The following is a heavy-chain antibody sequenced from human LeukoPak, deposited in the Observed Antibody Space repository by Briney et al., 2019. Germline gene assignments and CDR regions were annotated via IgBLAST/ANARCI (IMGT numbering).Heavy chain of an antibody. CDR3: ARAVRGVIITKGYFQH. Sequence: PGGSLRLSCAASGFTVSSNYMSWVRQAPGKGLEWVSVIYSGGSTYYSDSVEGRFTISRDNSKNTLYLQMNRLRAEDTAVYYCARAVRGVIITKGYFQHWGQGTLVTVSS. V-gene: IGHV3-66*01. D-gene: IGHD3-10*01. CDR1: GFTVSSNY. J-gene: IGHJ1*01. CDR2: IYSGGST.